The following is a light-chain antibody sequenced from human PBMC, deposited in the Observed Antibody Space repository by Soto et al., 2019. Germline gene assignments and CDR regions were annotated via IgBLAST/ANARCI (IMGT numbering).Light chain of an antibody. CDR3: QQSYRTPLT. V-gene: IGKV1-39*01. CDR1: QSISSH. J-gene: IGKJ4*01. CDR2: AAS. Sequence: DIQMTQSPSSLSASVGDRVIITCRASQSISSHLNWYQQKPGKAPKLLIYAASSLQSGVPSRFSGSGSGTDFTLTISSLQPEDFATYYCQQSYRTPLTFGGGTKVEI.